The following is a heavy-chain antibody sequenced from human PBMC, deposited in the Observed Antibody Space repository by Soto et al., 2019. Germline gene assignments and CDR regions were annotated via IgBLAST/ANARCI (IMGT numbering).Heavy chain of an antibody. D-gene: IGHD2-21*02. CDR2: ISDPGTST. V-gene: IGHV3-23*01. CDR1: GFTFGNYA. CDR3: AKSLVTPSDAFDL. Sequence: GGSLRLSCAASGFTFGNYAMNWVRQAPGKGLEWISSISDPGTSTYYANSVKGRFSMSRDNSKNTLFLQMNRLRADDTAVYFCAKSLVTPSDAFDLWGRGTLVTV. J-gene: IGHJ3*01.